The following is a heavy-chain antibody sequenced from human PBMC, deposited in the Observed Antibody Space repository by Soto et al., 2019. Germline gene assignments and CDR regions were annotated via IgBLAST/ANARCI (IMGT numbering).Heavy chain of an antibody. V-gene: IGHV1-69*13. CDR3: ASVLGYCSSTSCSSYYYYYGMDV. CDR2: IIPIFGTA. Sequence: SVKVSCKASGGTFSSYAISWVRQAPGQGLEWMGGIIPIFGTANYAQKFQGRVTITADESTSTAYMELSSLRSEDTAVYYCASVLGYCSSTSCSSYYYYYGMDVWGQGTTVTVSS. J-gene: IGHJ6*02. CDR1: GGTFSSYA. D-gene: IGHD2-2*01.